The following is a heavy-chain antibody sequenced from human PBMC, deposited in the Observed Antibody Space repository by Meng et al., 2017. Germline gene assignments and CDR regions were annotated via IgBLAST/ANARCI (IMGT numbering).Heavy chain of an antibody. CDR3: ARGVVYAISYFDY. CDR1: GDSVSSNSAA. Sequence: QVQLQPSGPGQGKPPHTLSLTLATSGDSVSSNSAAWNWIRQSPSRGLEWLGRTYYRFKWYNDYAVSVKSRITINPDTSKNQFSLQLNSVTPEDTAVYYCARGVVYAISYFDYWGQGTLVTVSS. CDR2: TYYRFKWYN. J-gene: IGHJ4*02. D-gene: IGHD2-8*02. V-gene: IGHV6-1*01.